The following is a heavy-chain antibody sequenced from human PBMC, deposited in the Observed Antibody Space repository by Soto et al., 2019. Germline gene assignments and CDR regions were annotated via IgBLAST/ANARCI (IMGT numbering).Heavy chain of an antibody. Sequence: LRLSCAASGFTFSTYSMNWVRQAPGKGLVWVSSISSSSSYIYYADSVKGRFTISRDNAKNSLYLQMNSLRAEDTAVYYCARERPTGEIDYWGQGTLVTVSS. D-gene: IGHD2-8*02. CDR1: GFTFSTYS. CDR3: ARERPTGEIDY. V-gene: IGHV3-21*01. CDR2: ISSSSSYI. J-gene: IGHJ4*02.